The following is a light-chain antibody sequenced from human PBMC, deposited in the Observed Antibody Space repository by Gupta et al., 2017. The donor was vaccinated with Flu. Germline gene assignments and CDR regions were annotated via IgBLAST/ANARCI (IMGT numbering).Light chain of an antibody. CDR3: SSCTSSTTVV. Sequence: QSALTQPASVSGSPGQSITISCTGTSSDIGSYNYVPWYQQHPGKAPKLLIYGVTNRPSGVSNRFSGSKSGDTASLTISGLQAEDEADYYCSSCTSSTTVVFGGGTKLTVL. CDR2: GVT. V-gene: IGLV2-14*01. CDR1: SSDIGSYNY. J-gene: IGLJ2*01.